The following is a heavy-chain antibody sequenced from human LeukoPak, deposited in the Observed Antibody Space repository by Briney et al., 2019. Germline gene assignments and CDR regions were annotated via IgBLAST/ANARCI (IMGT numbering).Heavy chain of an antibody. D-gene: IGHD3-3*01. Sequence: GGSLRLSCAPSGFTVSSNYMSWVRQAPGKGLEWVSVIYSGGSTYYADSVKGRFTISRDNSKNTLYLQMNSLRAEDTAVYYCARALDFWSGYYVSWGQGTLVTVSS. CDR3: ARALDFWSGYYVS. V-gene: IGHV3-53*01. CDR1: GFTVSSNY. CDR2: IYSGGST. J-gene: IGHJ5*02.